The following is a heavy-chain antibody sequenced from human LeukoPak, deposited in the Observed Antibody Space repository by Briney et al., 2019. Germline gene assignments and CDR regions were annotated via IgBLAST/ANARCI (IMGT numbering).Heavy chain of an antibody. D-gene: IGHD3-22*01. CDR3: AKISSADAFDI. Sequence: GGSLRLSCVASGFSFGRHAMSWVRQAPGKGLEWVSAISGSGGSTYYADSVKGRFTISRDNSKNTLYLQMNSLRAEDTAVYYCAKISSADAFDIWGQGTMVTVSS. J-gene: IGHJ3*02. CDR1: GFSFGRHA. CDR2: ISGSGGST. V-gene: IGHV3-23*01.